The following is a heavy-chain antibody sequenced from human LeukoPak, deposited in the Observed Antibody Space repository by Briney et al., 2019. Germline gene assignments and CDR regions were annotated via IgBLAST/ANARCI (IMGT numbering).Heavy chain of an antibody. V-gene: IGHV4-4*02. CDR2: IYHSGST. Sequence: PSGTLSLTCAVSGGSISSNNWWSWVRQPPGKGLECIGEIYHSGSTNYNPSLKSRVTISVDTSKNQFSLKLSSVTAADTAVYYCARHWTYYDYVWGSYRPYYFDYWGQGTLVTVSS. J-gene: IGHJ4*02. D-gene: IGHD3-16*02. CDR1: GGSISSNNW. CDR3: ARHWTYYDYVWGSYRPYYFDY.